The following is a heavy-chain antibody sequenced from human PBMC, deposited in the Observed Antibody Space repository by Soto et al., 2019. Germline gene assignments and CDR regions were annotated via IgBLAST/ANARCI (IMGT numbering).Heavy chain of an antibody. Sequence: TGGSLRLSCAASGFTFSSYAMSWVRQAPGKGLEWVSAISGSGGSTYYADSVKGRFTISRDNSKNTLYLQMNSLRAEDTAVYYCAKDPPTYDFWSGYSYGMDVWGQGTTVTVSS. J-gene: IGHJ6*02. V-gene: IGHV3-23*01. D-gene: IGHD3-3*01. CDR2: ISGSGGST. CDR1: GFTFSSYA. CDR3: AKDPPTYDFWSGYSYGMDV.